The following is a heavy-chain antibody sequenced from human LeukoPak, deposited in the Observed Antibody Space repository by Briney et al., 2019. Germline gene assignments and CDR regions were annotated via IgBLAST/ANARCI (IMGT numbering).Heavy chain of an antibody. CDR3: ARDYGSGSLAYYFDY. D-gene: IGHD3-10*01. Sequence: GASVKVSCKASGYTFIAYYMHWVRQAPGQGLEWMGWINPNSGGTNYAQKFQGRVTMTRDTSISTAYMELSRLRSDDTAVYYCARDYGSGSLAYYFDYWGQGTLVTVSS. CDR1: GYTFIAYY. CDR2: INPNSGGT. V-gene: IGHV1-2*02. J-gene: IGHJ4*02.